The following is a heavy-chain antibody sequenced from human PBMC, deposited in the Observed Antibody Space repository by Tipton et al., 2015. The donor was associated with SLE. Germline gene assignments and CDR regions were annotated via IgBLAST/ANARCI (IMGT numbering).Heavy chain of an antibody. CDR2: IYTSGST. Sequence: TLSLTCTVSGGSISSGSYYWSWIRQPAGKGLEWIGRIYTSGSTNYNPSLKSRVTISVDTSKNQFSLKLSSVTAADTAVYYCAREGDSGSYIDFWGQGTLVTVSS. CDR3: AREGDSGSYIDF. J-gene: IGHJ4*02. V-gene: IGHV4-61*02. CDR1: GGSISSGSYY. D-gene: IGHD3-10*01.